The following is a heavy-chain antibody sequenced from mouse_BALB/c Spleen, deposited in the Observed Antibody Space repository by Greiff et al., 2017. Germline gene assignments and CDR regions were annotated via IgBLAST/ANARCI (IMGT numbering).Heavy chain of an antibody. CDR2: IDPFNGGT. Sequence: EVQLVESGPELMKPGASVKISCKASGYSFTSYYMHWVKQSHGKSLEWIGYIDPFNGGTSYNQKFKGKATLTVDKSSSTAYMHLSSLTSEDSAVYYCARSPGGFAYWGQGTLVTVSA. CDR3: ARSPGGFAY. V-gene: IGHV1S135*01. D-gene: IGHD4-1*01. CDR1: GYSFTSYY. J-gene: IGHJ3*01.